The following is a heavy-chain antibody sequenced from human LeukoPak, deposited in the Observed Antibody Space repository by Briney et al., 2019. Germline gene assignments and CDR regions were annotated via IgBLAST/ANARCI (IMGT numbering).Heavy chain of an antibody. D-gene: IGHD5-18*01. Sequence: PGGSLRLSCAASGFTFSSYEMNWVRQAPGKGLEWVSYISSGGTTIYYADSVKGRFTISRDNAKNSLYLQMNSLRAEDTAVYYCARVEDTATRGFYFDYWGRGTLVTVSS. V-gene: IGHV3-48*03. CDR1: GFTFSSYE. J-gene: IGHJ4*02. CDR3: ARVEDTATRGFYFDY. CDR2: ISSGGTTI.